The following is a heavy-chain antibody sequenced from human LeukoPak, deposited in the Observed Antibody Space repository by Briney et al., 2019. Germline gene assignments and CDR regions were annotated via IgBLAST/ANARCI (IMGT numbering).Heavy chain of an antibody. J-gene: IGHJ4*02. CDR2: ISYDGSNK. CDR1: GFTFSSYG. V-gene: IGHV3-30*18. CDR3: AKDDVAIVVVPAAAFDY. D-gene: IGHD2-2*01. Sequence: GSLRLSCAASGFTFSSYGMHWVRQAPGKGLEWVAVISYDGSNKYYADSVKGRFTISRDNSKNTLYLQMNSLRAEDTAVYYCAKDDVAIVVVPAAAFDYWGQGTLVTVSS.